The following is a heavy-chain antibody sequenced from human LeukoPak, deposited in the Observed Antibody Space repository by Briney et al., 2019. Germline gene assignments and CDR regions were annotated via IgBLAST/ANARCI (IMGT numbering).Heavy chain of an antibody. Sequence: GGSLRLSCAASGFTFSSYWMHWVRQVPGKGLVWVSRINSDGSSTSYADSVKGRFTISRDNAKNTLYLQMNSLRVEDTAVYYCAGSASHNWFDPWGQGTLVTDSS. CDR1: GFTFSSYW. J-gene: IGHJ5*02. CDR2: INSDGSST. V-gene: IGHV3-74*01. D-gene: IGHD2-2*01. CDR3: AGSASHNWFDP.